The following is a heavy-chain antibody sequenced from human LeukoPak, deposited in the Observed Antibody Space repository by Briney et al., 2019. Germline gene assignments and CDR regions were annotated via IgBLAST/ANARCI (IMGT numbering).Heavy chain of an antibody. CDR1: GFAFSGST. J-gene: IGHJ6*02. CDR2: IRSKPSSYAT. Sequence: GGSLRLSCAASGFAFSGSTVHWVRRASGKGLEWVGRIRSKPSSYATVYAESVKGRFTISRDDSKNTAYLQMNSLKTGDTAVYYCSSGTDYYDYGMDVWGQGTTITVSS. D-gene: IGHD1-26*01. V-gene: IGHV3-73*01. CDR3: SSGTDYYDYGMDV.